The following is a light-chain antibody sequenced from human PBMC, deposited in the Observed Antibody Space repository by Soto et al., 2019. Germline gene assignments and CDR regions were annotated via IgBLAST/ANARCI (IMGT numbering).Light chain of an antibody. Sequence: QSVLTQPVSVSGSPGQSITISCTGTSXDVGSYNLVSWYQHHPGKAPKLMIYEGSKRPSGVSNRFSGSKSGNTASLTISGLQAEDEADYYCCSYAGSSSFYVFGTGTKVTIL. V-gene: IGLV2-23*01. CDR3: CSYAGSSSFYV. J-gene: IGLJ1*01. CDR1: SXDVGSYNL. CDR2: EGS.